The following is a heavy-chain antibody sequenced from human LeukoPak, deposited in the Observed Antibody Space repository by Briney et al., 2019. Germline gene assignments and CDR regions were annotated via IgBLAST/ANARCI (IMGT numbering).Heavy chain of an antibody. D-gene: IGHD3-16*01. Sequence: SETLSLTCFVSGDSINKKDWSWFRQSPAKGLEWIGYIYYSGSTNYNPSLKSRVTISVDTSKNQFSLKLSSVTAADTAVYYCARWGDYWGQGTLVTVSS. CDR3: ARWGDY. V-gene: IGHV4-59*08. J-gene: IGHJ4*02. CDR1: GDSINKKD. CDR2: IYYSGST.